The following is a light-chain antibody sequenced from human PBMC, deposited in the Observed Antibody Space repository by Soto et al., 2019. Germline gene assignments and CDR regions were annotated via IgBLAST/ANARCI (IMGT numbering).Light chain of an antibody. V-gene: IGKV3-20*01. CDR1: QTVTTNS. CDR2: GTS. Sequence: IVLTQPPGTLSVSAGERGSLSYRATQTVTTNSLAWYQQKPGQAPRLLIHGTSTRASGIPDRFRGSGSGTDFTLTITRLEPQDFVVYFCQQYGNTPWTLGQGTTVEIK. CDR3: QQYGNTPWT. J-gene: IGKJ1*01.